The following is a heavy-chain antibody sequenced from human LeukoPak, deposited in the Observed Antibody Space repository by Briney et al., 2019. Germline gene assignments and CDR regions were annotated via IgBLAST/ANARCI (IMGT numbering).Heavy chain of an antibody. D-gene: IGHD1-26*01. J-gene: IGHJ5*02. CDR2: IVVGSGNT. CDR3: AAADPIVGAHGPFDP. V-gene: IGHV1-58*02. CDR1: GFTFTSSA. Sequence: SVKVSCKASGFTFTSSAMQWVRQARGQRLEWIGWIVVGSGNTNYAQKFQERVTITRDMSTSTAYMELSSLRSEATAVYYCAAADPIVGAHGPFDPWGQGTLVTVSS.